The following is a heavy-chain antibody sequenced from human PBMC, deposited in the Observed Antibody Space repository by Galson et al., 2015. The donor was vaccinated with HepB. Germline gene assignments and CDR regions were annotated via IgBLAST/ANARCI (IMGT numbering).Heavy chain of an antibody. Sequence: SLRLSCAASGFTFSSYGMHWVRQAPGKGLEWVAVMWYDGSNKYYADSVKGRFTISRDNSKNTLYLQMNSLRAEDTAVYYCACIGARAFDYWGQGTLVTVSS. V-gene: IGHV3-33*01. CDR3: ACIGARAFDY. D-gene: IGHD1-26*01. CDR1: GFTFSSYG. CDR2: MWYDGSNK. J-gene: IGHJ4*02.